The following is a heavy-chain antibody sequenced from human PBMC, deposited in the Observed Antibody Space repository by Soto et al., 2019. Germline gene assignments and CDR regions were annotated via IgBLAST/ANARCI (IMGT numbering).Heavy chain of an antibody. V-gene: IGHV3-21*01. CDR2: ISSSSSYI. CDR1: GFTFSSYA. CDR3: ARDRRPSTVTPPTT. Sequence: EVQLLESGGGLVQPGGSLRLSCAASGFTFSSYAMSWVRQAPGKGLEWVSSISSSSSYIYYADSVKGRFTISRDNAKNSLYLQMNSLRAEDTAVYYCARDRRPSTVTPPTTWGQGTLVTVSS. D-gene: IGHD4-17*01. J-gene: IGHJ4*02.